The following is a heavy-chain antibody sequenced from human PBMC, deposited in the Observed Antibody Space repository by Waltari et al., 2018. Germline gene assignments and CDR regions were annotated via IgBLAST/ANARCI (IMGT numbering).Heavy chain of an antibody. CDR1: GGSFSGYY. CDR2: INHRGST. Sequence: QVQLQQWGAGLLKPSETLSLTCAVYGGSFSGYYWSWIRQPPGKGLEWIGEINHRGSTNYNPSLKSRVTISVDTSKNQFSLKLSSVTAADTAVYYCARARGDFWSGYYSLANWFDPWGQGTLVTVSS. D-gene: IGHD3-3*01. J-gene: IGHJ5*02. CDR3: ARARGDFWSGYYSLANWFDP. V-gene: IGHV4-34*01.